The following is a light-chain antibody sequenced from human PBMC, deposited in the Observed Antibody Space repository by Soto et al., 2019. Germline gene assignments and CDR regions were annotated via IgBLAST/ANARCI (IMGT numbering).Light chain of an antibody. CDR2: DNN. CDR3: QSSDLTLIGSGL. CDR1: TSNIGAGYD. Sequence: QSVLTQPPSVSGVPGQRVTISCTGSTSNIGAGYDVNWYQHLPGRAPKLLIYDNNHRPSGVPDRFSASKSGTSASLAITGLQPEDEAVYYCQSSDLTLIGSGLFGGGTKVTVL. J-gene: IGLJ2*01. V-gene: IGLV1-40*01.